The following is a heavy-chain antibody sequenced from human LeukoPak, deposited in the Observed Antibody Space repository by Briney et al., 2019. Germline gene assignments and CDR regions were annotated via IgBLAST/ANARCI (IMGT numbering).Heavy chain of an antibody. CDR1: GGSISSGSYY. D-gene: IGHD6-19*01. Sequence: SETLSLTCTVSGGSISSGSYYWSWIRQPAGKGLEWIGRIYTSGSTNYNPSLKSRVTISVDTSKNQFSLKLSSVTAADTAVYYCGRGAVADDYYFDYWGQGTLVTVSS. CDR2: IYTSGST. V-gene: IGHV4-61*02. J-gene: IGHJ4*02. CDR3: GRGAVADDYYFDY.